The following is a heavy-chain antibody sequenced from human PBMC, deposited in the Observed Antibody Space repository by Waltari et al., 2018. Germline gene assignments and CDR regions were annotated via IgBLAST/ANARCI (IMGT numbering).Heavy chain of an antibody. CDR3: ARGPPGYSSGWYGLDV. J-gene: IGHJ6*02. CDR1: GGYFSGYY. D-gene: IGHD6-19*01. Sequence: QVQLQQWGAGLLKPAETLSLTCVVYGGYFSGYYWSWVRQPPGTGLEWIGEINTSGSTNYNPSLKSRITMSVDTSNQFSLKLSSVTAADTAVYYCARGPPGYSSGWYGLDVWGQGTTVTVSS. V-gene: IGHV4-34*01. CDR2: INTSGST.